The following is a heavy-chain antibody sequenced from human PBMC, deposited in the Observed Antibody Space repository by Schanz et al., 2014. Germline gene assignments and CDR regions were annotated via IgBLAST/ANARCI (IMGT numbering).Heavy chain of an antibody. CDR2: INPNTGGT. CDR1: GNIFTNYY. V-gene: IGHV1-2*06. J-gene: IGHJ6*02. CDR3: ARVRSEDYGGMDV. Sequence: QLQLVQSGAEVKRPGASAKVTCKASGNIFTNYYIHWVRQAPGVGPEWMGRINPNTGGTQYAQKFQGRVTMTTAKSISTVYMELSRLRSDDTAVYYCARVRSEDYGGMDVWGQGTTVTVSS.